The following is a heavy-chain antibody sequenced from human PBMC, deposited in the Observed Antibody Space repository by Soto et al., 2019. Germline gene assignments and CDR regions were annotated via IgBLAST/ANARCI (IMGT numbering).Heavy chain of an antibody. CDR1: GFTFSNYA. CDR3: ARGHYGPFDY. D-gene: IGHD4-17*01. V-gene: IGHV3-23*01. CDR2: ISSNGGST. J-gene: IGHJ4*02. Sequence: EVQLLESGGGLVQPGGSLRLSCAASGFTFSNYAMTWVRQAPGKGLEWVSVISSNGGSTYHADSVKGRFTISRDNSKNTLYLQMNSLRAEDTAVYYCARGHYGPFDYWGQGTLVTVSS.